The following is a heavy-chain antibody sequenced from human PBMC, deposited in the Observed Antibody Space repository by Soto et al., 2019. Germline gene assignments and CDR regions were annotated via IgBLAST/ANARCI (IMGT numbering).Heavy chain of an antibody. CDR3: ARGGISWFGEARGQFLFDY. V-gene: IGHV4-59*01. CDR2: IYYSGST. D-gene: IGHD3-10*01. J-gene: IGHJ4*02. Sequence: QVQLQESGPGLVKPSETLSLTCTVSGGSISIYYWSWIRQPPGKGLEWIGYIYYSGSTNYNPSLKSRVTISVDTSKNQFSLKLSSVTAADTAVYYCARGGISWFGEARGQFLFDYWGQGTLVTVSS. CDR1: GGSISIYY.